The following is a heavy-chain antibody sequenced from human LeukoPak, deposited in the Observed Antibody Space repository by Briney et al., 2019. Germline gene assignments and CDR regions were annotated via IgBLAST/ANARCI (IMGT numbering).Heavy chain of an antibody. D-gene: IGHD2-2*01. CDR3: ARGRVPPKYQLLYNWFDP. V-gene: IGHV1-8*01. Sequence: EASVKVSCKASGYTFTSYDINWVRQATGQGLEWMGWMNPNSGNTGYAQKFQGRVTMTRNTSISTAYMGLSSLRSEDTAVYYCARGRVPPKYQLLYNWFDPWGQGTLVTVSS. CDR1: GYTFTSYD. J-gene: IGHJ5*02. CDR2: MNPNSGNT.